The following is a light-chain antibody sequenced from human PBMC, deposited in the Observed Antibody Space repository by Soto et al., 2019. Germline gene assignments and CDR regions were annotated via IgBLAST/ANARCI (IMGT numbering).Light chain of an antibody. J-gene: IGKJ3*01. V-gene: IGKV3-20*01. CDR3: QQYGSSLFT. Sequence: EIVLTQSPGTLSLSPGERATLSCRASQSVSSSYLAWYQQKPGQAPRLLIYGASSRATGIPDRFSGSGSGTYFTLPISRLEPEDFAVYYCQQYGSSLFTFGPGTKVDIK. CDR2: GAS. CDR1: QSVSSSY.